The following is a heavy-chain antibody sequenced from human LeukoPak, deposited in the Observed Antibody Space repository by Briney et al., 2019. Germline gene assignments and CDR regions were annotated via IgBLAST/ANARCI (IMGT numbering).Heavy chain of an antibody. Sequence: GGSLTLPCAASGFTFCDYGMMWVPQARGKALEWVSGLSWDGGTTGHADFVKGRFTISRDNAKNSLYLKMNSLRAEDTALYYCARAQTYGDYGLLLDGWGQGTLVTVSS. CDR2: LSWDGGTT. CDR3: ARAQTYGDYGLLLDG. V-gene: IGHV3-20*04. D-gene: IGHD4-17*01. CDR1: GFTFCDYG. J-gene: IGHJ4*02.